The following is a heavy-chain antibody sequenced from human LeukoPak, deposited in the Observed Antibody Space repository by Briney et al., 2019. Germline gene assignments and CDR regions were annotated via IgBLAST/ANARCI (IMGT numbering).Heavy chain of an antibody. CDR1: GYTFTCYG. CDR3: ARDSDCSSTSCYMNWFDP. J-gene: IGHJ5*02. CDR2: ISAYNGNT. Sequence: ASVKVSCKASGYTFTCYGISWVRQAPGQGLEWMGWISAYNGNTNYAQKLQGRVTMTTDTSTSTAYMELRSLRSDDTAVYYCARDSDCSSTSCYMNWFDPWGQGTLVTVSS. V-gene: IGHV1-18*01. D-gene: IGHD2-2*01.